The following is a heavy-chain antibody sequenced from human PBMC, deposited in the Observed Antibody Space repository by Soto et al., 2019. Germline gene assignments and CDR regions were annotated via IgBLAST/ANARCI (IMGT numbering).Heavy chain of an antibody. D-gene: IGHD6-25*01. CDR1: GFTFSTYG. V-gene: IGHV3-33*01. J-gene: IGHJ4*02. Sequence: QVQLVESGGGVVQPGRSLRLSCAASGFTFSTYGMHWVRQAPGKGLEWLAVIWSGGNNRYNVDSVKGRFTISRDDSKNTVDLQMNSLRAEDTAVYYCARDSVRAAPDFDYWGQGTLVTVSS. CDR3: ARDSVRAAPDFDY. CDR2: IWSGGNNR.